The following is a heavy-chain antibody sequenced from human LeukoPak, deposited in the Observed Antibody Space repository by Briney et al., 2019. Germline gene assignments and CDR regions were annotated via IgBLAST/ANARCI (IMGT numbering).Heavy chain of an antibody. D-gene: IGHD3-10*01. CDR3: AREAWFGELSYFDY. Sequence: ASVKVSCKASGGTFSSYVISWVRQAPGQGLEWMGGIIPIFGTANYAQKFQGRVTITADESTSTAYMELSSLRSEDTAVYYCAREAWFGELSYFDYWGQGTLVTVSS. V-gene: IGHV1-69*13. CDR2: IIPIFGTA. J-gene: IGHJ4*02. CDR1: GGTFSSYV.